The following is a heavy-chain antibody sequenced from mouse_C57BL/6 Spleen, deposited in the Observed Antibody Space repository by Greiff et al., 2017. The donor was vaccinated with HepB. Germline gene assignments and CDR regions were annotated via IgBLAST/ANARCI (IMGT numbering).Heavy chain of an antibody. V-gene: IGHV5-9*01. CDR1: GFTFRSYT. CDR3: ARHGVVTTNFDY. Sequence: EVQRVESGGGLVKPGGSLKLSCPASGFTFRSYTMSWVRQTPEKRLEWVATISGGGGNTYYPDSVKGRFTISRDNAKNTLYLQMSSLRSEDTALYYCARHGVVTTNFDYWGQGTTLTVSS. J-gene: IGHJ2*01. CDR2: ISGGGGNT. D-gene: IGHD2-2*01.